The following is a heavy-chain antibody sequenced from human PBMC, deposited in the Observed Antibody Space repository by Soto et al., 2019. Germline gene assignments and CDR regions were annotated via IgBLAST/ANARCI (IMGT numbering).Heavy chain of an antibody. Sequence: LRLSCAASGFTFSSYGMHWVRQAPGKGLEWVAVISYDGSNKYYADSVKGRFTISRDNSKNTLYLQMNSLRAEDTAVYYCAKGGAEAGTANDAFDIWGQGKMVTVSS. CDR3: AKGGAEAGTANDAFDI. J-gene: IGHJ3*02. D-gene: IGHD6-13*01. CDR1: GFTFSSYG. CDR2: ISYDGSNK. V-gene: IGHV3-30*18.